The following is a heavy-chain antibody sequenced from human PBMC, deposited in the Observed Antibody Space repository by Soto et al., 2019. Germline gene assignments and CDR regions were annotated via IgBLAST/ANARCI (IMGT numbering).Heavy chain of an antibody. Sequence: SETLSLTCSVSGASIRDYHWSWVRQPAGKGLEWIGYIYHSGSTYYNPSLKSRVTISIDTSKTQFSLKLSSVTAADTAVYYCARASRNYFDYWGQGTLVTVSS. J-gene: IGHJ4*02. V-gene: IGHV4-59*01. CDR1: GASIRDYH. CDR2: IYHSGST. CDR3: ARASRNYFDY.